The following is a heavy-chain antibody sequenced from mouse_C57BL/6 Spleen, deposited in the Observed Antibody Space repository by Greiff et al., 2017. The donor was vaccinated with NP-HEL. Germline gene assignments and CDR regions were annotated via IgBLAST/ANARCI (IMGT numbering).Heavy chain of an antibody. CDR2: IDPSDSYT. V-gene: IGHV1-50*01. CDR3: ARCPYYYGSSRYFDY. CDR1: GYTFTSYW. D-gene: IGHD1-1*01. J-gene: IGHJ2*01. Sequence: QVQLQQPGAELVKPGASVKLSCKASGYTFTSYWMQWVKQRPGQGLEWIGEIDPSDSYTNYNQKFKGKATLTVDTSSSTAYMQLSSLTSEDSAVYYCARCPYYYGSSRYFDYWGQGTTLTVSS.